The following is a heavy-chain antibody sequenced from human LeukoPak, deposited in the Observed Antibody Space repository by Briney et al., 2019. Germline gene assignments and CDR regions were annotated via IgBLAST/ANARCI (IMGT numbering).Heavy chain of an antibody. CDR3: AREEGVWFGELLSYYYYYYMDV. D-gene: IGHD3-10*01. CDR1: GFTFDDYA. J-gene: IGHJ6*03. CDR2: ISWDGGST. V-gene: IGHV3-43D*03. Sequence: PGGSLRLSCAASGFTFDDYAMHWVRQAPGKGLEWVSLISWDGGSTYYADSVKGRFTISRDNAKNSLYLQMNSLRAEDTALYYCAREEGVWFGELLSYYYYYYMDVWGKGTTVTVSS.